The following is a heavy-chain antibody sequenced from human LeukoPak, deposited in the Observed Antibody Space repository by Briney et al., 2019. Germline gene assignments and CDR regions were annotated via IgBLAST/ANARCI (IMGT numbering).Heavy chain of an antibody. CDR1: GGSISSGSYY. CDR3: ARVGDDFWSGYYAFDY. Sequence: SQTLSLTCTVSGGSISSGSYYWSWIRQPPGKGLEWIGYIYYSGSTNYNPSLKSRVTISVDTSKNQFSLKLSSVTAADTAVYYCARVGDDFWSGYYAFDYWGQGTLVTVSS. V-gene: IGHV4-61*01. J-gene: IGHJ4*02. CDR2: IYYSGST. D-gene: IGHD3-3*01.